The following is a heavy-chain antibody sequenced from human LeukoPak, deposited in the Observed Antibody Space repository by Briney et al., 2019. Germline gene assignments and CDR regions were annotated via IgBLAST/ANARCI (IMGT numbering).Heavy chain of an antibody. CDR1: GFTFDDYA. CDR3: ARIAAPLGNGMDV. Sequence: GGSLRLSCAASGFTFDDYAMRWVRQAPGKGLEWVSGISWNSANIGYADSVKGRFTISRDNAKNSLYLQMNSLRPEDTALYYCARIAAPLGNGMDVWGQGTTVTVSS. CDR2: ISWNSANI. D-gene: IGHD2-21*01. J-gene: IGHJ6*02. V-gene: IGHV3-9*01.